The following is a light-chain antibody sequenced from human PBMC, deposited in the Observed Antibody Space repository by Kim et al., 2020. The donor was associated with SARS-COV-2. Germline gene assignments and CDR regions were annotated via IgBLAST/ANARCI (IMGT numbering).Light chain of an antibody. V-gene: IGLV3-21*04. J-gene: IGLJ3*02. Sequence: SYELTQPPSVSVAPGKTARITCGGNNIGSKSVHWYQQKPGQAPVLVIYYDSDRPSGIPERFSGCNSGNTATLTISRVEAGDEADYYCQVRDSSRDHPWV. CDR1: NIGSKS. CDR3: QVRDSSRDHPWV. CDR2: YDS.